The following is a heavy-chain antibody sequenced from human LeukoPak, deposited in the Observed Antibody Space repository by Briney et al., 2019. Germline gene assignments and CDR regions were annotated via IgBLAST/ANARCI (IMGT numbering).Heavy chain of an antibody. V-gene: IGHV4-59*12. CDR2: IYHSGST. Sequence: SETLSLTCTVSGVSISSYYWSWIRQPPGKGLEWIGYIYHSGSTNYNPSLKSRVTISVDTSKNQFSLKLSSVTAADTAVYYCARGYCSGGSCYPYYYYNYMDVWDKGTTVTVSS. CDR3: ARGYCSGGSCYPYYYYNYMDV. D-gene: IGHD2-15*01. CDR1: GVSISSYY. J-gene: IGHJ6*03.